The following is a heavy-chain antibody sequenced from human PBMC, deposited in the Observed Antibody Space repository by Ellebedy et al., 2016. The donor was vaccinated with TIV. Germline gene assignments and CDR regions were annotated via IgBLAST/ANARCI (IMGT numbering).Heavy chain of an antibody. CDR2: INAGNGNT. Sequence: ASVKVSCXASGYTFSSYAMHWVRQAPGQRLEWMGWINAGNGNTKYSQKFQGRVTITRDTSASTAYMELSSLRSEDTAVYYCARQEGYCSGGSCYSGWFDPWGQGTLVTVSS. D-gene: IGHD2-15*01. CDR1: GYTFSSYA. J-gene: IGHJ5*02. V-gene: IGHV1-3*01. CDR3: ARQEGYCSGGSCYSGWFDP.